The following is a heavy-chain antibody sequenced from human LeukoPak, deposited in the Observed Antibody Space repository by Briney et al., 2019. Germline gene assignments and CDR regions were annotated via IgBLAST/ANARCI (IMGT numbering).Heavy chain of an antibody. CDR3: ARGLDQYGSGSYYNDY. CDR2: INHSGST. Sequence: SETLSLTCAVYGGSFSGYYWSWIRQPPGKGLEWIGEINHSGSTNYNPSLKSRVTISVDTSKNQFSLKLSSVTAADAAVYYCARGLDQYGSGSYYNDYWGQGTLVTVSS. J-gene: IGHJ4*02. CDR1: GGSFSGYY. V-gene: IGHV4-34*01. D-gene: IGHD3-10*01.